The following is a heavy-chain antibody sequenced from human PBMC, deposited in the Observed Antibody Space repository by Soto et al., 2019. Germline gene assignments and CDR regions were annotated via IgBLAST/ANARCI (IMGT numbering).Heavy chain of an antibody. CDR3: ARGKTKPLSSDSYGYSGFDY. CDR1: GGTFSSYA. Sequence: SVKVSCKASGGTFSSYAISWVRQAPGQGLEWMGGIIPIFGTANYAQKFQGRVTITADESTSTAYMELSSLRSEDTAVYYCARGKTKPLSSDSYGYSGFDYWGQGTLVTVSS. J-gene: IGHJ4*02. D-gene: IGHD5-18*01. CDR2: IIPIFGTA. V-gene: IGHV1-69*13.